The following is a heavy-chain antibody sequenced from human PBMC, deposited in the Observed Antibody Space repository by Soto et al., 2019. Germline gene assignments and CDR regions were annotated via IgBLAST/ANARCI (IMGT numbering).Heavy chain of an antibody. Sequence: ASVKVSGKASGYTFTSYAMHWVRQAPGQRLEWMGWINAGNGNTKYSQKFQGRVTITRDTSASTAYMELSSLRSEDTAVYYCARVLGATVTTADAFDIWGQGTMVTVSS. V-gene: IGHV1-3*01. CDR3: ARVLGATVTTADAFDI. CDR2: INAGNGNT. CDR1: GYTFTSYA. J-gene: IGHJ3*02. D-gene: IGHD4-17*01.